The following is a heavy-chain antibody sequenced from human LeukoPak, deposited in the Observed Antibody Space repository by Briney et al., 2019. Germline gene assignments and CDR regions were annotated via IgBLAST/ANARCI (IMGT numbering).Heavy chain of an antibody. D-gene: IGHD6-6*01. V-gene: IGHV4-31*03. Sequence: PSQTLSLTCTVSGGSISSGSYYWSWIRQPAGKGLEWIGYIYYSGSTYYNPSLKSRVTISVDTSKNQFSLKLSSVTAADTAVYYCARGDSSSPGGWFDPWGQGTLVTVSS. J-gene: IGHJ5*02. CDR2: IYYSGST. CDR3: ARGDSSSPGGWFDP. CDR1: GGSISSGSYY.